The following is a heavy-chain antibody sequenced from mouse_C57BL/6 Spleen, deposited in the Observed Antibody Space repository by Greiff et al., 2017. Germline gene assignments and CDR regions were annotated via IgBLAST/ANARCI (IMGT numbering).Heavy chain of an antibody. CDR2: INPSSGYT. Sequence: VQLQQSGAELARPGASVKMSCKASGYTFTSYTMHWVKQRPGQGLEWIGYINPSSGYTKYNQKFKDKATLTADKSSSTAYMQLSSLTSEDSAVYYCARTRDYDYAGDDWGQGTSVTVSS. V-gene: IGHV1-4*01. J-gene: IGHJ4*01. D-gene: IGHD2-4*01. CDR3: ARTRDYDYAGDD. CDR1: GYTFTSYT.